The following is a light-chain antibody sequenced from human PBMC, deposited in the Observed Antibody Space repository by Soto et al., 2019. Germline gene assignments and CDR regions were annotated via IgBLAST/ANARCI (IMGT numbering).Light chain of an antibody. CDR3: ASWDDSLSAPV. V-gene: IGLV1-44*01. CDR1: SSNIGSYG. J-gene: IGLJ2*01. Sequence: PGSSSNIGSYGVNWYQQVPGTAPKLLVYSNSQRPSGVPDRFSGSQTGTSASLAIHGLQSEDESDYYCASWDDSLSAPVFGGGTKVTVL. CDR2: SNS.